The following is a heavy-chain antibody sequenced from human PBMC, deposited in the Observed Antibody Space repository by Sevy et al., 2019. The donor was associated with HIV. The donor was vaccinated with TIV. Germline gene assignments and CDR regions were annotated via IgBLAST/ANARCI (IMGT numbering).Heavy chain of an antibody. J-gene: IGHJ3*02. D-gene: IGHD3-3*01. Sequence: GGSLRLSCAASGFTFSSYAMHWVRQAPGKGLEWVAVISYDGSNKYYAHSVKGRFTISRDNSKNTLYLQMNSLRAEDTAVYYCARDRGQNRGVLITIFGVVTVDAFDIWGQGTMVTVSS. V-gene: IGHV3-30-3*01. CDR2: ISYDGSNK. CDR3: ARDRGQNRGVLITIFGVVTVDAFDI. CDR1: GFTFSSYA.